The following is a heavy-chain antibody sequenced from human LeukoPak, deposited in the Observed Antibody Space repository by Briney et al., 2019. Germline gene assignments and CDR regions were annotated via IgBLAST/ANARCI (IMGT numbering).Heavy chain of an antibody. J-gene: IGHJ3*01. CDR2: FDPYNGGI. Sequence: AASVKVSCKASGYTFTDYYMHWVRQAPGQGLEWMGRFDPYNGGIRYAQKFQGRVTITRDTSVRTDYMELSSLTSDDTAMYYCARGGGSYGDVWGQGTMVAVSS. D-gene: IGHD1-26*01. V-gene: IGHV1-2*06. CDR1: GYTFTDYY. CDR3: ARGGGSYGDV.